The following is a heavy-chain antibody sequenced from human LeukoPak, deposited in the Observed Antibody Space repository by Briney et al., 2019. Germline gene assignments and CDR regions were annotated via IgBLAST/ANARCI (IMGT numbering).Heavy chain of an antibody. CDR1: GFTFSSYW. V-gene: IGHV3-7*01. D-gene: IGHD5-18*01. Sequence: HPGGSLRLSCAASGFTFSSYWMSWVRQAPGKGREWVANIKKDGSEKYYVDSVKGRFTISRDNAKNSLYLQMNSLRAEDTAVHYCARDLFGYSYGFDYWGQGTLVTVSS. CDR2: IKKDGSEK. CDR3: ARDLFGYSYGFDY. J-gene: IGHJ4*02.